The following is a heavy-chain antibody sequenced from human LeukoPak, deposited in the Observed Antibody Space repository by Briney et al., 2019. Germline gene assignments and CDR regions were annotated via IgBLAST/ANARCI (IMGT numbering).Heavy chain of an antibody. Sequence: GGSLRLSCAASGFTFSNYWMTWVRQTPGEGLEWVANIKQDGSEKYYVDSVKGGFTISRDNAKNSLYLQMNSLRAEDTAVYYCARARGSYSLDFWGQGTLVTVSS. CDR3: ARARGSYSLDF. V-gene: IGHV3-7*01. CDR2: IKQDGSEK. D-gene: IGHD1-26*01. CDR1: GFTFSNYW. J-gene: IGHJ4*02.